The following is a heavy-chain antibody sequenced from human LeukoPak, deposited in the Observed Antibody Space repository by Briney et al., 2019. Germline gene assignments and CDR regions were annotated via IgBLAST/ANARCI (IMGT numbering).Heavy chain of an antibody. J-gene: IGHJ3*02. V-gene: IGHV3-30*03. Sequence: PGRSLRLSCAASGFTFSSYGMHWVRQAPGKGLEWVAVISYDGSNKYYADSVKGRFTISRDNSKNTLYLQMNSLRAEDTAVYYCARYCSGGSCIAAFDIWGQGTMVAVSS. D-gene: IGHD2-15*01. CDR2: ISYDGSNK. CDR1: GFTFSSYG. CDR3: ARYCSGGSCIAAFDI.